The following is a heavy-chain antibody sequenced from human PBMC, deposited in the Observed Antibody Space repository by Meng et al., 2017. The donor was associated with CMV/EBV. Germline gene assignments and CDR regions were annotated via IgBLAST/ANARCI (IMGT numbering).Heavy chain of an antibody. J-gene: IGHJ3*02. CDR3: ARVSTWVSHHAFDS. Sequence: SVKVSCKASGGTFSSYAISWVRQAPGQGLEWMGGIIPIFGTANYAQKFQGRVTITTDESTSTAYMELSSLRSEDTAVYYCARVSTWVSHHAFDSWGQGTMVTVSS. CDR1: GGTFSSYA. D-gene: IGHD2-2*01. V-gene: IGHV1-69*05. CDR2: IIPIFGTA.